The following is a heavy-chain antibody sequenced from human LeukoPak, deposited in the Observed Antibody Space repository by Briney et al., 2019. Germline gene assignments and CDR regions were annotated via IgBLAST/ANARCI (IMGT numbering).Heavy chain of an antibody. Sequence: GGSLRLSCGASGFTFSNYAMQWVRQAPGKGLEWVAVISNDGSDKYYTDSEKGRFTVSRDNSKNTLYLQMNSLRAEDTAVYYCARDSAVTIFFSPLMDVWGQGTTVTVSS. J-gene: IGHJ6*02. V-gene: IGHV3-30-3*01. CDR3: ARDSAVTIFFSPLMDV. CDR2: ISNDGSDK. CDR1: GFTFSNYA. D-gene: IGHD3-9*01.